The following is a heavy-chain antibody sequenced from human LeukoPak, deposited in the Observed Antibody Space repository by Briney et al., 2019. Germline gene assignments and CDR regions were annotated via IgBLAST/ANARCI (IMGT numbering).Heavy chain of an antibody. CDR1: GFAFSSLA. J-gene: IGHJ4*02. CDR3: ARVGSRYCSGANCYDGF. CDR2: ISYDGNNQ. D-gene: IGHD2-15*01. Sequence: GTSLRLSCAVSGFAFSSLAMHWVRQAPGKGLEWVAFISYDGNNQYYADSVKGRFTISRDNSKNTLYLQMNNLRAEDTAIYYCARVGSRYCSGANCYDGFWGQGTLVSVSS. V-gene: IGHV3-30-3*01.